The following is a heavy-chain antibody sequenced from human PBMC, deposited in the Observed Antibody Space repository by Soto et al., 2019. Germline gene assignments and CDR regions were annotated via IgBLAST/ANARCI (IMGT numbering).Heavy chain of an antibody. D-gene: IGHD3-10*01. CDR3: ARGPYGSGSLDY. CDR2: INHSGST. V-gene: IGHV4-34*01. CDR1: GGSFSGYY. Sequence: SETLSLTCAVYGGSFSGYYWSWIRQPPGKGLEWIGEINHSGSTNYNPSLKSRVTISVDTSKNQFSLKLSSVTAADTAVYYCARGPYGSGSLDYWGQGTLVT. J-gene: IGHJ4*02.